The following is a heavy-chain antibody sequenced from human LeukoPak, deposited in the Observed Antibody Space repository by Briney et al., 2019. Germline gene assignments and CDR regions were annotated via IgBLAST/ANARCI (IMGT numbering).Heavy chain of an antibody. D-gene: IGHD3-3*01. Sequence: GGSLRLSCAASGFTFSSYGMHWVRQAPGKGLEWVAVIWYDGSTKYYADSVKGRFTISRDNSKNTLYLQMNSLRAEDTAVYYCARVARPFGVVPNWFDPWGQGTLVTVSS. CDR1: GFTFSSYG. CDR2: IWYDGSTK. CDR3: ARVARPFGVVPNWFDP. J-gene: IGHJ5*02. V-gene: IGHV3-33*01.